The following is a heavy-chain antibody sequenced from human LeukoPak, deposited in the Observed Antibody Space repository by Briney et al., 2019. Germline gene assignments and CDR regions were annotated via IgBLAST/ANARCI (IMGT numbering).Heavy chain of an antibody. D-gene: IGHD3-3*01. CDR3: ARGNFWSGYNWFDP. V-gene: IGHV1-2*06. CDR1: GYTFTGYY. J-gene: IGHJ5*02. Sequence: ASVKVSCKASGYTFTGYYMHSVRQAPGQGGEWMGRINPNSGGTNYAQKFQGRVTMTRDTSISTAYMELSRLRSDDTAVYYCARGNFWSGYNWFDPWGQGTLVSVSS. CDR2: INPNSGGT.